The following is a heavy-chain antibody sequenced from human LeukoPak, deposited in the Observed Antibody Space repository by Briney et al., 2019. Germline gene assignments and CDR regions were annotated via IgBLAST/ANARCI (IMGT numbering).Heavy chain of an antibody. CDR3: AGDYGDYYFDY. Sequence: KSSETLSLTCTVSGYSISSGYYWSWIRQPPGKGLEWIGYIYYSGSTNYNPSLKSRVTISVDTSKTQFSLKLSSVTAADTAVYFCAGDYGDYYFDYWGQGTLVTVSS. V-gene: IGHV4-61*01. CDR1: GYSISSGYY. D-gene: IGHD4-17*01. J-gene: IGHJ4*02. CDR2: IYYSGST.